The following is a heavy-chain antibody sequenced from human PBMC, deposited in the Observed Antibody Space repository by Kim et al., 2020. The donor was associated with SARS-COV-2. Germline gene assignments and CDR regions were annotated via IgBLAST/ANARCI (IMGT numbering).Heavy chain of an antibody. V-gene: IGHV3-7*04. J-gene: IGHJ3*01. Sequence: YYVDSMKGRFTISRDNAHNSLYLHVTGLRTDDTAMYYCARAVAGRIDAFDLWGQGTMVTVSS. CDR3: ARAVAGRIDAFDL. D-gene: IGHD6-19*01.